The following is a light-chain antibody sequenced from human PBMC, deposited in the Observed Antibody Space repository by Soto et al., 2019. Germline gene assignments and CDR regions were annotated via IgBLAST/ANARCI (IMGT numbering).Light chain of an antibody. Sequence: QSVLTQPPSAPGSPGQSVTISCTGTKNDIGVYDFVSWYQHHPGKAPRLIIYEVVQRPSGVPDRFSGSKSGNTASLTISGLQAEDEADYFCSSYSISTAYLFGTGTKVTVL. V-gene: IGLV2-8*01. J-gene: IGLJ1*01. CDR2: EVV. CDR3: SSYSISTAYL. CDR1: KNDIGVYDF.